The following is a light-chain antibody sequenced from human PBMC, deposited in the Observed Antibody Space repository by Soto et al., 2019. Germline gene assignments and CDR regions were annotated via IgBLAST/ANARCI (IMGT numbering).Light chain of an antibody. CDR2: EVN. Sequence: QSALTQPASVSGSPGQSITISCTGTSSDVGGYNYVSWYQQHPGKAPKLMIYEVNNRPSGVSNRFSDSKSGNTASLTISGLQAEDEAYYYCSSHTTSGTLIFGGGTKLTVL. V-gene: IGLV2-14*01. CDR1: SSDVGGYNY. CDR3: SSHTTSGTLI. J-gene: IGLJ2*01.